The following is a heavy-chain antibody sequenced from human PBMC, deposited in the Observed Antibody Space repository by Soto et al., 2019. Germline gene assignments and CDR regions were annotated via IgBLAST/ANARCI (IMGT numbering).Heavy chain of an antibody. CDR1: GFSLANYP. J-gene: IGHJ4*02. D-gene: IGHD6-19*01. Sequence: GGSLRLSCVASGFSLANYPMNWVRQTLGKGLEWISYSSPRGNTIYYADSVEGRFTISRDNARNSLSLHMSSLRDEDSALYYCAKGPHTNVGWPYYFESWGQGVPVTVSS. V-gene: IGHV3-48*02. CDR2: SSPRGNTI. CDR3: AKGPHTNVGWPYYFES.